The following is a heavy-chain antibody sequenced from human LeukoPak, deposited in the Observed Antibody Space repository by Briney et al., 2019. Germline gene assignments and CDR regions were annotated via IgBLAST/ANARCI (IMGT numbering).Heavy chain of an antibody. CDR1: GFTFSSYD. CDR2: ISASGGST. Sequence: GGSLILSCAASGFTFSSYDMSWVRQAPGMGLEWVSAISASGGSTYYADSVKGRFITSRENSKNTLYLQMSSLRAEDTAIYYCVKDGGYSSSCYYFDYWGQGTLVTVSS. CDR3: VKDGGYSSSCYYFDY. J-gene: IGHJ4*02. V-gene: IGHV3-23*01. D-gene: IGHD6-13*01.